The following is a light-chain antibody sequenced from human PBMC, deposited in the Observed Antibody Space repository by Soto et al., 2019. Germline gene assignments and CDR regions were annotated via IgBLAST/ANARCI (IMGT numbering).Light chain of an antibody. V-gene: IGLV2-14*01. CDR1: SSDVGGYNY. CDR2: EVT. Sequence: QSALPQPASVSGSPGQSITISCTGTSSDVGGYNYVSWYQQHTGKAPQLIIYEVTNRPSGVSNRFSASKSGNTASLTFSGLQAEDEADYYCSSYTSSGTYVFGTGTKVTVL. CDR3: SSYTSSGTYV. J-gene: IGLJ1*01.